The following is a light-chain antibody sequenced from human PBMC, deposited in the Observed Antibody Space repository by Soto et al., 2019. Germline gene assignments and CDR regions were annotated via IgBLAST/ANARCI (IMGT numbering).Light chain of an antibody. CDR2: SAS. Sequence: IQMTQSPSSLSASVGDRVTITCRASQGIRNELGWYQQKPGKAPQLLIYSASSLLSGVPSRFSGSRSGTDFTLTISILQPEDFATYYCLQDYDYPWTFGQGIRVEIK. V-gene: IGKV1-6*01. CDR3: LQDYDYPWT. J-gene: IGKJ1*01. CDR1: QGIRNE.